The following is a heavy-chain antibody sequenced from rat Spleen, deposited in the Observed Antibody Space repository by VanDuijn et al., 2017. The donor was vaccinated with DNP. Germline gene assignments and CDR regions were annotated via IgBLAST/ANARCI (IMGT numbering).Heavy chain of an antibody. CDR3: TRSARATVALFDR. D-gene: IGHD1-1*01. CDR1: GFTFSDYN. V-gene: IGHV5-7*01. Sequence: EVQLVESGGGLVQPGGSLKLSCAASGFTFSDYNMAWVRQAPKKGLEWVASISKDGSSTYYRDSVKGRFTISRDNAKSTVYLQMDSLRSEDTATYYWTRSARATVALFDRWGQGVMVTVSS. J-gene: IGHJ2*01. CDR2: ISKDGSST.